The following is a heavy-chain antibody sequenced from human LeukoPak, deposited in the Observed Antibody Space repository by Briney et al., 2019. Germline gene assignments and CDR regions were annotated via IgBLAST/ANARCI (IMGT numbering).Heavy chain of an antibody. D-gene: IGHD3-22*01. Sequence: PGGSLRLSCAASGLTFSDYYMSWIRQAPGKGLEWVSYISSSGTTIYYADSVKGRFTISRDNAKNSLYLQMNSLRAEDTAVHFCARWDSSGCLDYWGQGTLVTVSS. CDR3: ARWDSSGCLDY. CDR1: GLTFSDYY. CDR2: ISSSGTTI. J-gene: IGHJ4*02. V-gene: IGHV3-11*01.